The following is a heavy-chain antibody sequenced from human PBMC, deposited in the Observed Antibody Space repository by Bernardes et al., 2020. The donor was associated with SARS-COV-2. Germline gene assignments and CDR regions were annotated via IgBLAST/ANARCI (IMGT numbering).Heavy chain of an antibody. Sequence: GGSLRLSCVASGFTFSTSWLSWVRQAPGKGLEWVANMKPDGSEKYYVDSVKGRFAISRDNSKNSLYLQMNSLRVEDVAVYYCARDQWFGRFDIWGQGTMITVSS. CDR3: ARDQWFGRFDI. CDR2: MKPDGSEK. J-gene: IGHJ3*02. V-gene: IGHV3-7*01. CDR1: GFTFSTSW. D-gene: IGHD3-10*01.